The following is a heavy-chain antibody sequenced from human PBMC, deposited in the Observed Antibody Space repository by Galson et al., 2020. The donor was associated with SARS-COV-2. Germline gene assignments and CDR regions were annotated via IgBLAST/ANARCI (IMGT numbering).Heavy chain of an antibody. J-gene: IGHJ5*02. CDR1: GYTFTGNY. Sequence: ASVKVYCKASGYTFTGNYMHWVRQAPGQGLEWMGRITSHSGGTNYAQKFQGRVTMTRDTSISTAYMELSRLTSDDTAIYYCARPNPGTMIRGVTPGGYGWFDPWGQGTLVTVSS. D-gene: IGHD3-10*01. CDR3: ARPNPGTMIRGVTPGGYGWFDP. CDR2: ITSHSGGT. V-gene: IGHV1-2*06.